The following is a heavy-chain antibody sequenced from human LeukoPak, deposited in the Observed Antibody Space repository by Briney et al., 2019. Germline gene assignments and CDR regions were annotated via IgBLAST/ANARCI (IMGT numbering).Heavy chain of an antibody. Sequence: SETLCLTCAVYGGSFCGYYWSWIRQPPGKGLEWSGEINHSGSTNYNPPLQSRVTISVDASKNQFSLTLSSVTAADTAVYYCESRVRARVYSSGSGAAFDIWGQGTLVTVSS. D-gene: IGHD6-19*01. CDR3: ESRVRARVYSSGSGAAFDI. J-gene: IGHJ4*02. CDR1: GGSFCGYY. CDR2: INHSGST. V-gene: IGHV4-34*01.